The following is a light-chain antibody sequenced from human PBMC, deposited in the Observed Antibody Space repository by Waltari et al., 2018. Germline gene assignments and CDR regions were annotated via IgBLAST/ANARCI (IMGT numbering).Light chain of an antibody. CDR1: EDLNKY. CDR3: QQSYRAPLT. V-gene: IGKV1-39*01. Sequence: DIQMILFPSSLPASVGDRVTITCRASEDLNKYLNWYQQKPGKAPRLLISATSTLRSGVPSRFSGSSSGTEFSLTISSLQAEDFAIYYCQQSYRAPLTFGGGTKVEIK. CDR2: ATS. J-gene: IGKJ4*01.